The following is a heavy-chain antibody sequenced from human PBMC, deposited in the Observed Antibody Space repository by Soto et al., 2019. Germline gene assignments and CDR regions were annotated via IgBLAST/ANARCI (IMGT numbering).Heavy chain of an antibody. CDR2: IIPIFGTA. Sequence: GGSVKGSCKGSGGTLRSYSISWVGQAPGQGLEWMGWIIPIFGTANYAQKFQGRVTITADESTSTAYMELSSLRSEDTAVYYCAGTQYSSSWYGFDYWGQGTLVTVSS. J-gene: IGHJ4*02. D-gene: IGHD6-13*01. CDR3: AGTQYSSSWYGFDY. V-gene: IGHV1-69*13. CDR1: GGTLRSYS.